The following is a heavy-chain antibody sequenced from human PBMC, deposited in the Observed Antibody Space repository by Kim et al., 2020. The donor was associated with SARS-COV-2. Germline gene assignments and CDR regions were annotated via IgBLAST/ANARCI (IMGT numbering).Heavy chain of an antibody. D-gene: IGHD2-15*01. J-gene: IGHJ5*02. CDR1: GYTFTSYG. Sequence: ASVKVSCKSSGYTFTSYGISWVRQAPGQGLEWMGWISAYNGNTNYAQKLQGRVTMTTDTSTSTAYMELRSLRSDDTAVYYCARADLHCCSGGSCYSLEAGWFDPWGQGTLVTVSS. V-gene: IGHV1-18*01. CDR2: ISAYNGNT. CDR3: ARADLHCCSGGSCYSLEAGWFDP.